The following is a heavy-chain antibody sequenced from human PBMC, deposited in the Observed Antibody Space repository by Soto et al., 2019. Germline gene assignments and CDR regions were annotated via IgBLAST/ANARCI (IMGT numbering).Heavy chain of an antibody. J-gene: IGHJ6*02. CDR2: IIPILGIA. D-gene: IGHD5-18*01. V-gene: IGHV1-69*04. CDR1: AGTIRSYA. CDR3: ARDPWPRRGYSYGYSDYYYYGMDV. Sequence: WASLNLSCKASAGTIRSYAISWMRQAPGQGHEWMGRIIPILGIANYAQKFQGRVTITADKSTSTAYMELSSLRSEDTAVYYCARDPWPRRGYSYGYSDYYYYGMDVWGQGTTVTVSS.